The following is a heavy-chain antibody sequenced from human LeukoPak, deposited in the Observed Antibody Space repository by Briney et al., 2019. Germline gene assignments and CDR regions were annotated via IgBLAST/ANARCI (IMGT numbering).Heavy chain of an antibody. J-gene: IGHJ4*02. D-gene: IGHD4-11*01. Sequence: PRRSLRLSCAASGFTFSSYTMHWVRQAPGKGLEWAAVISYDGNNKYYADSVKGRFTISRDNSKNTLYLQMNSLRAEDTAVYYCARDVGLATVTTGGHWGQGTLVTVSS. V-gene: IGHV3-30-3*01. CDR1: GFTFSSYT. CDR2: ISYDGNNK. CDR3: ARDVGLATVTTGGH.